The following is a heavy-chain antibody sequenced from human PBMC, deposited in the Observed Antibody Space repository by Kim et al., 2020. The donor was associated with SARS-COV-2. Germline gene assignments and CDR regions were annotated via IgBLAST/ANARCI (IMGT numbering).Heavy chain of an antibody. Sequence: GGSRLSCAASGFTFSSYAMHWVRQAPGKGLEWVAVISYDGSNKYYADSVKGRFTISRDNSKNTLYLQMNSLRAEDTAVYYCARGLNYRSPFDYWGQGTLV. CDR3: ARGLNYRSPFDY. CDR2: ISYDGSNK. V-gene: IGHV3-30-3*01. CDR1: GFTFSSYA. J-gene: IGHJ4*02. D-gene: IGHD1-7*01.